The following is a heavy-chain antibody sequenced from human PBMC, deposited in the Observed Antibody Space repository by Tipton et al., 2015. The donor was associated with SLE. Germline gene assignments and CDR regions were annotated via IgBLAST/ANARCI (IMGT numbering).Heavy chain of an antibody. V-gene: IGHV1-18*01. CDR3: ARGRLGDSQHHFDY. CDR1: GGTFSSYA. J-gene: IGHJ4*02. D-gene: IGHD1-26*01. CDR2: ISAYNGNT. Sequence: QVQLVQSGAEVKKPGSSVKVSCKASGGTFSSYAISWVRQAPGQGLEWMGWISAYNGNTNYAQKLQGRVTMTTDTSTSTAYMELRSLRSDDTAVYYCARGRLGDSQHHFDYWGQGTLVTVSS.